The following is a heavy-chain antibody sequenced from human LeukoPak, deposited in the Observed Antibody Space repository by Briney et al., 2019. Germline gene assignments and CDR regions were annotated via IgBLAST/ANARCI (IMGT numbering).Heavy chain of an antibody. CDR3: ARDNSLRDEPWSFNP. D-gene: IGHD5-24*01. Sequence: ASVKVSCKASGYTFTSYAMHWGRQAPGQGPEWMGVISPSGGATTYAQKFQGRVTLTRDMSTSTDYLELSSLRSEDTAVYYCARDNSLRDEPWSFNPRGPGTLVTVSS. CDR2: ISPSGGAT. J-gene: IGHJ5*02. CDR1: GYTFTSYA. V-gene: IGHV1-46*01.